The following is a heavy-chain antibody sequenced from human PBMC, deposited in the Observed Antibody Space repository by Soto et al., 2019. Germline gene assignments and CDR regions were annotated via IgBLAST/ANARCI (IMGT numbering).Heavy chain of an antibody. J-gene: IGHJ5*02. CDR1: CGSFSGYY. CDR2: INHSGST. D-gene: IGHD3-10*01. V-gene: IGHV4-34*01. Sequence: SSETMSLRCAVYCGSFSGYYWSWIRQPPGKGLEWIGEINHSGSTNYNPSLKSRVTISVDTSKNQFSLKLRSVIAADTAIYYCAREKGGVSKSWGQGILVTVSS. CDR3: AREKGGVSKS.